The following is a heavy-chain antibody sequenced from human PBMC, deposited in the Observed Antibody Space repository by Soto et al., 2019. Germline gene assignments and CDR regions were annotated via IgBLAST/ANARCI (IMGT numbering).Heavy chain of an antibody. CDR3: VRDGSGTNQGDFDY. J-gene: IGHJ4*02. CDR2: IFYSGRT. V-gene: IGHV4-39*02. CDR1: GGSISSISDY. D-gene: IGHD3-10*01. Sequence: SETLSLTCTVSGGSISSISDYWGWIRQPPGKGLEWIGNIFYSGRTSYNPSLKSRVTVSVDTSKNLFSLRLSSVTAADTAVYYCVRDGSGTNQGDFDYWGQGTLVTVS.